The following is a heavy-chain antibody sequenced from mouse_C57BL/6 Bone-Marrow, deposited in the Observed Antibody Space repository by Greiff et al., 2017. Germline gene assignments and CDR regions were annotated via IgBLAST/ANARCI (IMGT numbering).Heavy chain of an antibody. V-gene: IGHV14-3*01. J-gene: IGHJ3*01. Sequence: EVQLQQSVAELVRPGASVKLSCTASGFNIKNTYMHWVKQRPEQGLEWIGRIDPANGNTKYAPTFQGKATITEDTSSNTAYLQLSSLTSEDTAIYYCAHDSNYFAWCAYWGQGTLVTVSA. CDR2: IDPANGNT. CDR1: GFNIKNTY. CDR3: AHDSNYFAWCAY. D-gene: IGHD2-5*01.